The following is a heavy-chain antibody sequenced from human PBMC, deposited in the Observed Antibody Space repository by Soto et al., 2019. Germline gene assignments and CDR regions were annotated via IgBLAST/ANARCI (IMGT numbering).Heavy chain of an antibody. CDR3: ERLDSSGSYFDS. Sequence: SETLSLTCAVSGGSISRGGYYWSWIRQPPGKGLEWIAYIYYTGSTNYNPSLKSRVTLSADTSKNQFSLKLSPVTAADTAMYYCERLDSSGSYFDSWGQGTLVTVSS. D-gene: IGHD3-22*01. J-gene: IGHJ4*02. CDR2: IYYTGST. CDR1: GGSISRGGYY. V-gene: IGHV4-61*08.